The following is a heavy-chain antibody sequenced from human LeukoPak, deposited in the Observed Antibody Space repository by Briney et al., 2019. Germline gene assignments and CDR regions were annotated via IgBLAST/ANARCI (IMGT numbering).Heavy chain of an antibody. CDR3: AKALGRGGDYPFDY. V-gene: IGHV3-23*01. J-gene: IGHJ4*02. CDR2: ISGSGGST. Sequence: GGSLRLSCAASGFTFRSYAMSWVRQAPGKGLEWVSAISGSGGSTYYADSVKGRFTISRDNSKNTLYLQMNSLRAEDTAVYYCAKALGRGGDYPFDYWGQGTLVTVSS. D-gene: IGHD2-21*02. CDR1: GFTFRSYA.